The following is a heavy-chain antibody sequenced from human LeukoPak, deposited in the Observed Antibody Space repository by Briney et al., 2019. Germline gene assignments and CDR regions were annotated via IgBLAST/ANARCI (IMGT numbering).Heavy chain of an antibody. Sequence: GESLRLSSAASGFTFNSYAMSWVRQAPGKGLEWVALISYDGGNKFYADSVRDRFTISRDNSKNTLFLQMNSLRIEDTAVYYCAKVFEVRGARRPKDYWGQGTLVIVSS. D-gene: IGHD3-10*01. CDR1: GFTFNSYA. CDR2: ISYDGGNK. CDR3: AKVFEVRGARRPKDY. V-gene: IGHV3-30*18. J-gene: IGHJ4*02.